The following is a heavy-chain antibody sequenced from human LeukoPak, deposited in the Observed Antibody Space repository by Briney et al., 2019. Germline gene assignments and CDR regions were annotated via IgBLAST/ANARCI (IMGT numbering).Heavy chain of an antibody. Sequence: SETLSLTCTVSGGSISSYYWTWIRQPPGKGLEYLGYIYSSGSTNYNPSLRSRVTMSVDTSKNQFSLKLSSVTAADTAVYYCASFYDSTSYPGDSWGQGILVTVSS. CDR1: GGSISSYY. CDR2: IYSSGST. D-gene: IGHD3-22*01. CDR3: ASFYDSTSYPGDS. V-gene: IGHV4-59*01. J-gene: IGHJ4*02.